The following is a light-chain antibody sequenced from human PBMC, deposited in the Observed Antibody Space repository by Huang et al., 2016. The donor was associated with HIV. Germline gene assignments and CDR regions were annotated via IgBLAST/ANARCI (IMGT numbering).Light chain of an antibody. CDR3: QHYNNWPWWT. CDR2: RAS. Sequence: EVVMTQSPAILSVSPGERATLSCRASQSVTSNLAWYQQKPGQAPRLLISRASTRATGIPARFSGSGSGTEFTLTISSLQSEDFAVYYCQHYNNWPWWTFGQGTKVEIK. J-gene: IGKJ1*01. V-gene: IGKV3-15*01. CDR1: QSVTSN.